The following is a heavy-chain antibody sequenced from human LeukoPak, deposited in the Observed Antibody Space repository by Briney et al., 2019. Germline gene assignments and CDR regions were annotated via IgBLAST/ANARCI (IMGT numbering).Heavy chain of an antibody. CDR2: IYHSGST. Sequence: SETLSLTCAVSGGSISSGGYSWSWIRQPPGKGLEWVGYIYHSGSTYYNPSLKSRVTISVDRSKNQFSLKLSSVTAADTAVYYCARGQYGDYVGPVDIWGQGTMVTVSS. CDR3: ARGQYGDYVGPVDI. J-gene: IGHJ3*02. CDR1: GGSISSGGYS. V-gene: IGHV4-30-2*01. D-gene: IGHD4-17*01.